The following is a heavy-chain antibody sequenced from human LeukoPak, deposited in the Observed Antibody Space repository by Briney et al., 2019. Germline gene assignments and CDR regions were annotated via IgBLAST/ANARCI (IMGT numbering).Heavy chain of an antibody. Sequence: GGTLRLSCAASGFTFSSYGMSWVRQAPGKGLEWVSAISGSGGSTYYADSVRGRFTISRDNSKNTLYLQMNSLRAEDAAVYFCAKAPVTSCRGAYCYPFDSWGQGTLVTVSS. V-gene: IGHV3-23*01. CDR2: ISGSGGST. CDR3: AKAPVTSCRGAYCYPFDS. CDR1: GFTFSSYG. J-gene: IGHJ4*02. D-gene: IGHD2-21*01.